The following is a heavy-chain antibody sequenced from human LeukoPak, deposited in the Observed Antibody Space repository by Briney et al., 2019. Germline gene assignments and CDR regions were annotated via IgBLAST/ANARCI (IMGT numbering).Heavy chain of an antibody. V-gene: IGHV3-43*01. CDR2: ISWDGGST. Sequence: PGGSLRLSCAASGFTFDDYTMHWVRQAPGKGLEWVSLISWDGGSTYYADSVKGRFTISRDNSKNSLYLQMNRLRTEDTALYYCAKGFDIVATIGAFDIWGQGTMVTVSS. D-gene: IGHD5-12*01. CDR1: GFTFDDYT. J-gene: IGHJ3*02. CDR3: AKGFDIVATIGAFDI.